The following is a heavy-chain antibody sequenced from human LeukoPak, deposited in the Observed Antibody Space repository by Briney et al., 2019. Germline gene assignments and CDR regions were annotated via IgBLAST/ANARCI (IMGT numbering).Heavy chain of an antibody. J-gene: IGHJ4*02. Sequence: AASVKVSCKASGYTFTSYDINWVRQATGQGLEWMGWINPHSGGTNYAQKFQGGVTMTRDTSITTAYMELSSLRSDDTAVYYCARDVGEYCSSTNCYASHYWGQRTLVTVSS. D-gene: IGHD2-2*01. CDR2: INPHSGGT. V-gene: IGHV1-2*02. CDR3: ARDVGEYCSSTNCYASHY. CDR1: GYTFTSYD.